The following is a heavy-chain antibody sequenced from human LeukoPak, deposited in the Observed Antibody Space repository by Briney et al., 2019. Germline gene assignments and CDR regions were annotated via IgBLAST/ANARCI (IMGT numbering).Heavy chain of an antibody. V-gene: IGHV5-51*01. CDR2: NYPGDSDT. Sequence: APSLQIASNGSPYGSTTYWIGWVRQMPPKDREWMGFNYPGDSDTRYSPSFQGQVTISADKSINPAYLKWSSLTASDTAMYYCERHWESSGWLVYWGGRGLVSDCS. D-gene: IGHD6-19*01. CDR3: ERHWESSGWLVY. CDR1: PYGSTTYW. J-gene: IGHJ4*02.